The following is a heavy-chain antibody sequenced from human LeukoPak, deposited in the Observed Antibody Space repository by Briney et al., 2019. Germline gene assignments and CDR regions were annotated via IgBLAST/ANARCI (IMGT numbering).Heavy chain of an antibody. CDR3: ASGPPGDYYEEGSPHAIDI. V-gene: IGHV3-20*04. D-gene: IGHD3-3*01. CDR2: LYWNGGST. J-gene: IGHJ3*02. Sequence: PGGSLRLSCAASVYSSYDYGMSWGRPAPGEGVWWVTGLYWNGGSTGYADSVRGSFTISRDTSTNTLYLYMGSLRAEDTPVYYCASGPPGDYYEEGSPHAIDISGQGTTVTVSS. CDR1: VYSSYDYG.